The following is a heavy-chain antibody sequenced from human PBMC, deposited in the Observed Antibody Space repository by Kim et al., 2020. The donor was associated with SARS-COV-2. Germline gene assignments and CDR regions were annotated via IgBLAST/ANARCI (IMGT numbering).Heavy chain of an antibody. CDR3: ARHEGDGYNRFLDY. Sequence: SETLSLTCTVSGGSISSSSYYWGWIRQPPGKGLEWIGSIYYSGSTYYNPSLKSRVTITVDTSKNQFSLKLSSVTAAGTAVYYCARHEGDGYNRFLDYWGQGTLGTVSS. D-gene: IGHD5-12*01. CDR1: GGSISSSSYY. V-gene: IGHV4-39*01. CDR2: IYYSGST. J-gene: IGHJ4*02.